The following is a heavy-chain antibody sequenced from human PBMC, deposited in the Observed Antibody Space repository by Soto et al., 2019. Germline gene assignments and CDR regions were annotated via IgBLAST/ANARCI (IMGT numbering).Heavy chain of an antibody. Sequence: QVKLQRWGPGLLKPSEPRSLNCAVTGGSLRGYYWSGIRQPPGKGLGWIGEAKEGGHTNYSPSLRGRVTISSDPSNNQCSLRLNSVTAADTGVYYCARGQEGVVATHWDQGSLVTVSS. V-gene: IGHV4-34*01. D-gene: IGHD5-12*01. CDR1: GGSLRGYY. CDR2: AKEGGHT. J-gene: IGHJ4*02. CDR3: ARGQEGVVATH.